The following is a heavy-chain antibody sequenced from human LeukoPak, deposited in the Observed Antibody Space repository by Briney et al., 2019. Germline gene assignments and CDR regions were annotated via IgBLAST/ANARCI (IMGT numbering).Heavy chain of an antibody. D-gene: IGHD6-19*01. CDR2: IYYSGST. Sequence: SETLSLTCTVSGGSISSYYWSWIRQPPAKGLEWIGYIYYSGSTNYNPSLKSRVTISVDTSKNQFSLKLSSVTAADTAVYYCARLSSGWYLDYWGQGTLVTVSS. J-gene: IGHJ4*02. CDR3: ARLSSGWYLDY. CDR1: GGSISSYY. V-gene: IGHV4-59*01.